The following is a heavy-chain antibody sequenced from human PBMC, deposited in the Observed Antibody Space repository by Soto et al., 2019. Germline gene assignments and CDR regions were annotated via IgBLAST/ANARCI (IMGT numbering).Heavy chain of an antibody. J-gene: IGHJ4*02. CDR3: AREKLDYFDY. CDR2: MNPNSGTT. Sequence: QVQLVQSGAEVKKPGASVKVFCKASGYTFTSNDITWVRQATGQGLEWMGWMNPNSGTTGYAQQFQGRVTMTRNISISTSYMELSSLRSEDTAVYYCAREKLDYFDYWGQGNLVTVSS. V-gene: IGHV1-8*01. CDR1: GYTFTSND.